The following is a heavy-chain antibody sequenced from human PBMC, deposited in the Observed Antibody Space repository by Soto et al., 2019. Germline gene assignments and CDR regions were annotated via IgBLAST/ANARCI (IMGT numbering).Heavy chain of an antibody. CDR3: ARERKDIVVVPAHQARSAFDY. D-gene: IGHD2-2*01. CDR1: GGSFSGYY. CDR2: INHSGST. J-gene: IGHJ4*02. V-gene: IGHV4-34*01. Sequence: QVQLQQWGAGLLKPSETLSLTCAVYGGSFSGYYWSWIRQPPGKGLEWIGEINHSGSTNYNPSLKSRVTISVDPSKTQFSLKLSSVTAADTAVYYCARERKDIVVVPAHQARSAFDYWGQGTLVTVSS.